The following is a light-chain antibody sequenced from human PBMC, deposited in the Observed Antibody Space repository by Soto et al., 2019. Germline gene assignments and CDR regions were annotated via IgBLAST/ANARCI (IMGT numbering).Light chain of an antibody. CDR1: QSVSSSY. V-gene: IGKV3-20*01. Sequence: EIVFTQSPGTLSLSPGEKTTLSCRAIQSVSSSYLAWYQQKPGQAPRLLIYGASSRATGIPDRFSGSGSGTDFTLTISRLEPEDFAVYYCQQYGSSPLTFGGGTKVDIK. CDR3: QQYGSSPLT. CDR2: GAS. J-gene: IGKJ4*01.